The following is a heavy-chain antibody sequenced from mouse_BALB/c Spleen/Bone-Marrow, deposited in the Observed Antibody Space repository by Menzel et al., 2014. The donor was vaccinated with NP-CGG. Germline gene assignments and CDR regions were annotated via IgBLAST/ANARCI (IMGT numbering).Heavy chain of an antibody. CDR3: ARKYDYYYAMDY. D-gene: IGHD2-4*01. CDR2: IDTSDSYT. V-gene: IGHV1-69*01. Sequence: QVQLQQSGAELVMPGASVKMSCKASGYTFTDYWMHWVKQRPGQGLEWIGAIDTSDSYTSYNQKLKGKATLTVDESSSTAYMQLSSLTSEDSAVYYCARKYDYYYAMDYWGQGTSVTVSS. CDR1: GYTFTDYW. J-gene: IGHJ4*01.